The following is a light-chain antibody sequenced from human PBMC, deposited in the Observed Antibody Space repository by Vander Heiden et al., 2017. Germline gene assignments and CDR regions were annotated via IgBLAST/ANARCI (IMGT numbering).Light chain of an antibody. V-gene: IGLV2-8*01. CDR3: SSNAGNKKV. Sequence: QSALTQPPSASGSPGQSVAISCTGTSSDAGAFDSVSWYQQHPGKAPKLMIYEVNKRPPGVSDRFSGSKSGNTASLTVSGLQDEDEADYFCSSNAGNKKVFGGGTELTVL. CDR2: EVN. J-gene: IGLJ2*01. CDR1: SSDAGAFDS.